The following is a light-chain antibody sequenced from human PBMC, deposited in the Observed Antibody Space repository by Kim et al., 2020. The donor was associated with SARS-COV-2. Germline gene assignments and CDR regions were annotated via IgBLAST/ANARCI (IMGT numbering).Light chain of an antibody. Sequence: SATINCKSSQSVLYSSTNQNYLAWYQQKPGQPPKLLIYWASTREYGVPDRFSGSGSGTDFTLTISSLQAEDVAVYYCQQYYSTPYTFGQGTKLEI. V-gene: IGKV4-1*01. CDR2: WAS. J-gene: IGKJ2*01. CDR3: QQYYSTPYT. CDR1: QSVLYSSTNQNY.